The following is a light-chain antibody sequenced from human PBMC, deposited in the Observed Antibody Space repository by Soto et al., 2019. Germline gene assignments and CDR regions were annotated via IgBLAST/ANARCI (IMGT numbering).Light chain of an antibody. CDR1: SSEVGGYNY. V-gene: IGLV2-8*01. CDR2: EVT. J-gene: IGLJ3*02. Sequence: QSALTQPPSASGSPGQSVTISCTGTSSEVGGYNYGSWYQQYPGRAPKLMIYEVTKRPSGVPDRFSGSKSVNTASLAVSGLQAEDEADYYCSSYAASNNFYFVFGGGTKLTVL. CDR3: SSYAASNNFYFV.